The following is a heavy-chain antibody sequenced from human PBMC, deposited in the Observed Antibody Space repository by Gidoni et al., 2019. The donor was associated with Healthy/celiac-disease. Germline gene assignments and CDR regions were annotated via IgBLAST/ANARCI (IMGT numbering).Heavy chain of an antibody. CDR3: AKDPVYYYDSSGYYWDY. V-gene: IGHV3-23*01. CDR2: ISGSGGST. J-gene: IGHJ4*02. CDR1: GFTLSSYA. Sequence: EVQLLESGGGLVQPGGSLRLSCAASGFTLSSYAMSWVRQAPGKGLEWVSAISGSGGSTYYADSVKGRFTISRDNSKNTLYLQMNSLRAEDTAVYYCAKDPVYYYDSSGYYWDYWGQGTLVTVSS. D-gene: IGHD3-22*01.